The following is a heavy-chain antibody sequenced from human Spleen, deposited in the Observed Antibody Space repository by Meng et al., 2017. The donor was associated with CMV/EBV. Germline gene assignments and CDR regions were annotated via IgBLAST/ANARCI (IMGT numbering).Heavy chain of an antibody. V-gene: IGHV1-18*01. CDR2: ISAYNGNT. J-gene: IGHJ6*02. D-gene: IGHD3-3*01. CDR1: GYTFTSYG. Sequence: ASVKVSCKASGYTFTSYGISWVRQAPGQGLEWMGWISAYNGNTNYAQKLQGRVTMTTDTSTSTAYMELSSLRSEDTAVYYCARVGTDYDFWSGYYYYYYGMDVWGQGTTVTVSS. CDR3: ARVGTDYDFWSGYYYYYYGMDV.